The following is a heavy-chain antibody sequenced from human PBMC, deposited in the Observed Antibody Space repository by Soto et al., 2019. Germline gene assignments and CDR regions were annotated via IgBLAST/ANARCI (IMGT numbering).Heavy chain of an antibody. Sequence: SETLSLTCTVSGDSISSSYYWGWIRQPPGKELEWIGSIYYTGSTYYNPSLKSRVTISIDTSKNQFSLKLSSVSAADTAVYYCARPYYSKGYSDWGQGTLVTVSS. CDR3: ARPYYSKGYSD. D-gene: IGHD1-26*01. V-gene: IGHV4-39*01. CDR1: GDSISSSYY. CDR2: IYYTGST. J-gene: IGHJ1*01.